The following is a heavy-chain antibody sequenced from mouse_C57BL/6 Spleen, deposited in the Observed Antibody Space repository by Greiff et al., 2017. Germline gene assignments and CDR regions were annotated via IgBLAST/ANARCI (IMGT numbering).Heavy chain of an antibody. J-gene: IGHJ3*01. V-gene: IGHV7-1*01. CDR2: SRNKANDYTT. D-gene: IGHD2-3*01. CDR1: GFTFSDFY. CDR3: ARDAGDGYFAY. Sequence: EVKSVESGGGLVQSGRSLRLSCATSGFTFSDFYMEWVRQAPGKGLEWIAASRNKANDYTTEYSASVKGRFIVSRDTSQSILYLQMNALRAEDTAIYYCARDAGDGYFAYWGQGTLVTVSA.